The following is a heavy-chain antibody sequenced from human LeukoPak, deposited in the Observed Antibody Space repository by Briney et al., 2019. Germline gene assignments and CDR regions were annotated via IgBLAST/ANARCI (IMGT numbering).Heavy chain of an antibody. V-gene: IGHV3-7*01. CDR1: GLTFSSQW. CDR3: AREHYFYYMDA. CDR2: VNQGGTEK. J-gene: IGHJ6*03. Sequence: GGSLRLSCAASGLTFSSQWMSWVRQAPGKGLEWVANVNQGGTEKYYVDSVKGRFTISRDNAENSLYLQMNSLRAEDTAVYYCAREHYFYYMDAWGKGTTVTVSS.